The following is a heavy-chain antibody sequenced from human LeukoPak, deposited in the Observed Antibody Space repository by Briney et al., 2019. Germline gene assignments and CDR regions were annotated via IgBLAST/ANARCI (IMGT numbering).Heavy chain of an antibody. V-gene: IGHV1-2*02. Sequence: ASVKVSCKASGYTFTGYYMHWVRQAPGQGLEWMGWINPNSGGTNYAQKFQGRVTMTRDTSTSTAYMELRSLRSDDTAVYYCAATRFSGSYFGPDAFDIWGQGTMVTVSS. D-gene: IGHD1-26*01. CDR3: AATRFSGSYFGPDAFDI. CDR1: GYTFTGYY. J-gene: IGHJ3*02. CDR2: INPNSGGT.